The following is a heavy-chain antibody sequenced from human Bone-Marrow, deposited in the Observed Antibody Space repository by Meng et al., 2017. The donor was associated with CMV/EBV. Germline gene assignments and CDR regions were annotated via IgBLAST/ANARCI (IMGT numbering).Heavy chain of an antibody. V-gene: IGHV3-30*03. Sequence: GESLKISCAASGFTFSDNWMSWVRQAPGKGLEWVAVISYDGSNKYYADFVKGRFTISRDNSKNTLDLQMNRLRAEDTAVYYCARGYYYDSSGYYRTLDYWGQRTLVTVSS. CDR2: ISYDGSNK. CDR3: ARGYYYDSSGYYRTLDY. D-gene: IGHD3-22*01. CDR1: GFTFSDNW. J-gene: IGHJ4*02.